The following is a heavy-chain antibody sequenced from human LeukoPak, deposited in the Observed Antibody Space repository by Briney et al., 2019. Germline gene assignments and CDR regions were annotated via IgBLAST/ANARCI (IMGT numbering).Heavy chain of an antibody. CDR3: ARTYPDCDY. CDR2: IHYSGST. Sequence: SETLSLTCAVYGGSFSGYSWSWIRQPPGKGLEWLGNIHYSGSTYYNPSLQSRVTLSVDTSKNQFSLKLTSVTATDTAVYYCARTYPDCDYWGQGTLVTVSS. CDR1: GGSFSGYS. V-gene: IGHV4-34*01. D-gene: IGHD2-21*02. J-gene: IGHJ4*02.